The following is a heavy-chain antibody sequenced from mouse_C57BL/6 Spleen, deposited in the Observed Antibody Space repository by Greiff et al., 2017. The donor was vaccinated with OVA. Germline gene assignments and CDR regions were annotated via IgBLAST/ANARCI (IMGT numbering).Heavy chain of an antibody. D-gene: IGHD1-1*01. CDR2: IDPSDSYT. V-gene: IGHV1-69*01. Sequence: QVQLQQPGAELVMPGASVKLSCKASGYTFTSYWMHWVKQRPGQGLEWIGEIDPSDSYTNYNQKFKGKSTLTVDKSSSTAYMQLSSLTSEDSAVYYGARDGSSYFDYWGQGTTLTVSS. CDR3: ARDGSSYFDY. CDR1: GYTFTSYW. J-gene: IGHJ2*01.